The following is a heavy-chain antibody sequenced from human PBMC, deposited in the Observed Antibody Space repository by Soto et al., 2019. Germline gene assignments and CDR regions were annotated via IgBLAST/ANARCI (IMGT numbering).Heavy chain of an antibody. Sequence: SETLSLTCTLSGFSIISSSYYWDWIRQPPGKGLEWIGSIYYSGSTYYNPSLKSRVTISVDTSKNHFSLKLSSVTAADTAVYYCARQGRVVRTAFDIWGQGTMVT. J-gene: IGHJ3*02. D-gene: IGHD2-15*01. V-gene: IGHV4-39*01. CDR1: GFSIISSSYY. CDR2: IYYSGST. CDR3: ARQGRVVRTAFDI.